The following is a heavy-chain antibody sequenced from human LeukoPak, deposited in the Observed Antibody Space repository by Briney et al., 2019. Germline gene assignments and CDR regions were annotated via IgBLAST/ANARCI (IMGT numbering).Heavy chain of an antibody. Sequence: GGSLRLSCGSWGHIYHLYYILGARQAPGKGLEWVSSISGSGGSTYYADSVKGRFTISRDNSKNTLYLQMNSLRAEDTAPYHCARFPAAGTNSGGFDYWGQGTLVTVSS. CDR1: GHIYHLYY. CDR3: ARFPAAGTNSGGFDY. D-gene: IGHD6-13*01. CDR2: ISGSGGST. J-gene: IGHJ4*02. V-gene: IGHV3-23*01.